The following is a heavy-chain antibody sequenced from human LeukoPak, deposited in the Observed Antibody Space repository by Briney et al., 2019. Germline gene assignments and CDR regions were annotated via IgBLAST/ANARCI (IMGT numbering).Heavy chain of an antibody. CDR3: TRHGGSGWYKYFDY. V-gene: IGHV3-73*01. J-gene: IGHJ4*02. CDR1: GFTFSGSA. Sequence: GGSLRLSCAASGFTFSGSAMHWVRQASGEGLEWVGRIRSKANSYATAYAASVKGRFTISRDDSKNTAYLQMNSLKTEDTAVYYCTRHGGSGWYKYFDYWGQGTLVTVSS. D-gene: IGHD6-19*01. CDR2: IRSKANSYAT.